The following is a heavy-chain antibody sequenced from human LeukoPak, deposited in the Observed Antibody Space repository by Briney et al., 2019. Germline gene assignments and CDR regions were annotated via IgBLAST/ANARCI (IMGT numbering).Heavy chain of an antibody. V-gene: IGHV4-34*01. CDR2: INHSGST. Sequence: SETLSLTCTVSGGSISSYYWSWIRQPPGKGLEWIGEINHSGSTNYNPSLKSRVTISVDTSKNQFSLKLSSVTAADTAVYYCARGSGGEDIVVVPAAESSYYYGMDVWGQGTTVTVSS. D-gene: IGHD2-2*01. CDR1: GGSISSYY. CDR3: ARGSGGEDIVVVPAAESSYYYGMDV. J-gene: IGHJ6*02.